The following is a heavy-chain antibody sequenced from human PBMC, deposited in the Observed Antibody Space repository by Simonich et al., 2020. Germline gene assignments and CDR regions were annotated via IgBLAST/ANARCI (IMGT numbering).Heavy chain of an antibody. V-gene: IGHV3-21*01. CDR2: ISSSSSYI. Sequence: EVQLVESGGGLVKPGGSLRLSCAASGFTFSSYSMNWVRQAPGKGLEWVSSISSSSSYISYADSVKGRFTISRDNAKNSRYLQMNSLRAEDTAVYYCAGGVYCSSTSCSTYYYYGMDVWGQGTTVTVSS. J-gene: IGHJ6*02. CDR1: GFTFSSYS. D-gene: IGHD2-2*01. CDR3: AGGVYCSSTSCSTYYYYGMDV.